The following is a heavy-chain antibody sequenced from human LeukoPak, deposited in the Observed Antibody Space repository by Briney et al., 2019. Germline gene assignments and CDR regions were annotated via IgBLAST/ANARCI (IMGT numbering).Heavy chain of an antibody. CDR2: INSDGSWT. D-gene: IGHD3/OR15-3a*01. CDR1: GNYW. V-gene: IGHV3-74*01. CDR3: ARDQYDTWSRRGNFDS. Sequence: SGGSLRLSCAASGNYWMHWVRQAPGKGLVWVSHINSDGSWTSYADSVKGRFTISKDNAKNTVYLQMNSLRAEDTAVFYCARDQYDTWSRRGNFDSWGQGTLVIVSS. J-gene: IGHJ4*02.